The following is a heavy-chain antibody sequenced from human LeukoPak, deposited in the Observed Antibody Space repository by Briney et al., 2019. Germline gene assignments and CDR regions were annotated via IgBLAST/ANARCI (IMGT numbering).Heavy chain of an antibody. CDR1: GVSISSYY. CDR2: IYYSGST. Sequence: SETLSLTCTVSGVSISSYYWSWIRQPPGKGLEWMGYIYYSGSTNYNPSLKSRVTISVDTSKNQFSLKLSSVTAADTAVYYCARGTNYYGSGRVAFDIWGQGTMVTVSS. V-gene: IGHV4-59*01. CDR3: ARGTNYYGSGRVAFDI. J-gene: IGHJ3*02. D-gene: IGHD3-10*01.